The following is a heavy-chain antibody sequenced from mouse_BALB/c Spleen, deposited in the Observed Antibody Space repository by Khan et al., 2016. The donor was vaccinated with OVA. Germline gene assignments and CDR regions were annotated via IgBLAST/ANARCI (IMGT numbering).Heavy chain of an antibody. D-gene: IGHD2-14*01. CDR1: GYTFTTAG. Sequence: QIQLVQSGPELKKPGETVRISCKASGYTFTTAGIQWVQKMPGKGLKWIGWINTHSGVPKYAEDFKGRFAFSLEISVNTAYLQITNLKNEDTATYFCARGGAAYYRNDGGAREYWGQGPAGTVSS. CDR2: INTHSGVP. V-gene: IGHV9-4*02. CDR3: ARGGAAYYRNDGGAREY. J-gene: IGHJ4*01.